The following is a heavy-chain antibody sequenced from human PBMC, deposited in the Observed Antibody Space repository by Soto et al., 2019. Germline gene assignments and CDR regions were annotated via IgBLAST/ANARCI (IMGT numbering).Heavy chain of an antibody. V-gene: IGHV5-51*01. CDR3: ARFVGATGFDY. Sequence: GESLKISCKCSGYSFISYWIGWVRQMTGKGLEWMGIIYPGDSDTRYSPSFQGRVTISADKSISTAYLQWSSLKASDTAMYYCARFVGATGFDYWGQGTLVTVSS. D-gene: IGHD1-26*01. CDR1: GYSFISYW. J-gene: IGHJ4*02. CDR2: IYPGDSDT.